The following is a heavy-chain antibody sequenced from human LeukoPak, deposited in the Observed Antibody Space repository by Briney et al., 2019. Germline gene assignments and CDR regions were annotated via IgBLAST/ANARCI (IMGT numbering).Heavy chain of an antibody. V-gene: IGHV1-8*01. CDR3: GREPTRGRAGDNSFDI. D-gene: IGHD7-27*01. CDR2: MNPNSGNT. J-gene: IGHJ3*02. Sequence: ASVKVSCKASGYIFNDYDINWVRQAAGQGLEWMGWMNPNSGNTGYAQKFQGRITITRRTSIPTAYMELSGLMPGDTAVLFFGREPTRGRAGDNSFDIWGQGTIVTVSS. CDR1: GYIFNDYD.